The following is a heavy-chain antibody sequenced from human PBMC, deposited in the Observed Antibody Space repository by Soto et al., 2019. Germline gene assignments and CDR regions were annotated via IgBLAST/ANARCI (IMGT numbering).Heavy chain of an antibody. J-gene: IGHJ5*02. CDR2: IYHSGST. Sequence: KSSETLSLTCAVSGGSISSSNWWSWVRQPPGKGLEWIREIYHSGSTNYNPSLKSRVTISVDKSKNQFSLKLSSVTAADTAVYYCARKDIVVVPAAKRYSWFDPWGQGTLVTVSS. V-gene: IGHV4-4*02. CDR3: ARKDIVVVPAAKRYSWFDP. CDR1: GGSISSSNW. D-gene: IGHD2-2*01.